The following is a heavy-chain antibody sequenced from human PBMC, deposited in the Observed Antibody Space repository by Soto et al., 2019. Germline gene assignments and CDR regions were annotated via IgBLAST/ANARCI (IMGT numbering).Heavy chain of an antibody. V-gene: IGHV4-39*01. J-gene: IGHJ5*02. Sequence: PSETLSLTCTGSGDSIISRDFYWGWVRQPPGKGLEWIGSIFYLGSSYYNPSLKSRVTMSVDTSKNQFSLRLRSVTAADTALYFCARHSLALRKNNWFDPWGQGIMVTVSS. CDR1: GDSIISRDFY. CDR2: IFYLGSS. D-gene: IGHD3-3*02. CDR3: ARHSLALRKNNWFDP.